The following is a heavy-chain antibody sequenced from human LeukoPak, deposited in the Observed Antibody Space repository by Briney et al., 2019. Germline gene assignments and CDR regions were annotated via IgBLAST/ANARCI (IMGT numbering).Heavy chain of an antibody. D-gene: IGHD3-10*01. Sequence: GGSLRLSCAASGLTFSSYAMTWVRQAPGKGLEWVSTIVASGTGRLYADSVKGRFTISRDNTKNSLFLQMSSLRAEDTAVYYCAREGEYTYDYWGQGTLVTVSS. CDR2: IVASGTGR. CDR1: GLTFSSYA. J-gene: IGHJ4*02. V-gene: IGHV3-21*01. CDR3: AREGEYTYDY.